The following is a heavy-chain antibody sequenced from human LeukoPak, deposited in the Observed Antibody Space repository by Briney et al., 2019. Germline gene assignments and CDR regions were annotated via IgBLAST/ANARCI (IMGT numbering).Heavy chain of an antibody. CDR1: GFTVSSDY. CDR3: ARDKMWFGEHGAFDI. D-gene: IGHD3-10*01. Sequence: GGSLRLSCAASGFTVSSDYMSWGCHGPRQGLGRGSVIYIGVSAYYTDSVSGRFTISIHNYKNTRYLQMNSLRAEDTAVYYCARDKMWFGEHGAFDIWGQGTMVTVSS. CDR2: IYIGVSA. J-gene: IGHJ3*02. V-gene: IGHV3-53*04.